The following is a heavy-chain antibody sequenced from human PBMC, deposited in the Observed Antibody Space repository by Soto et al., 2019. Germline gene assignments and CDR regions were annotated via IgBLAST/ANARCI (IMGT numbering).Heavy chain of an antibody. CDR3: TSRANIAARPDY. D-gene: IGHD6-6*01. V-gene: IGHV3-73*01. CDR2: IRSKADTYAT. Sequence: GSLRLSCAASGFTFSAAAMHWVRQASGKGLEWVGRIRSKADTYATAYAASVKGRFTISRDDSKNTAYLQMNSLKIEDTAVYYCTSRANIAARPDYWGQGTLVTVSS. CDR1: GFTFSAAA. J-gene: IGHJ4*02.